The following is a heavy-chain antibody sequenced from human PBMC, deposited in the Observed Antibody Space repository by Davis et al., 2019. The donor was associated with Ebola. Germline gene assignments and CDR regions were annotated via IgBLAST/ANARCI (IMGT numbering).Heavy chain of an antibody. V-gene: IGHV1-2*04. CDR3: ARGKYTAMANDAPDAFDI. CDR1: GYTFTGYY. CDR2: INPNSGGT. J-gene: IGHJ3*02. D-gene: IGHD5-18*01. Sequence: ASVKVSCKASGYTFTGYYMHWVRQAPGQGLEWMGWINPNSGGTNYAQKFQGWVTMTRDTSISTAYMELSSLRSEDTAVYYCARGKYTAMANDAPDAFDIWGQGTMVTVSS.